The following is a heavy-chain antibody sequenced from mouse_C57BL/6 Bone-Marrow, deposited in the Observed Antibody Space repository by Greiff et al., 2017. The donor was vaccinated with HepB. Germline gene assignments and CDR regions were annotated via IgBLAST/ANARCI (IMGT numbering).Heavy chain of an antibody. Sequence: QVQLQQSGAELARPGASVKLSCKASGYTFTSYGISWVKQRTGQGLEWIGEIYPRSGNTYYNEKFKGKATLTADKSSSTAYMELRSLTSEDSALYFCARSEGVYYGNYWFAYWGQGTLVTVSA. CDR3: ARSEGVYYGNYWFAY. D-gene: IGHD2-1*01. J-gene: IGHJ3*01. CDR1: GYTFTSYG. CDR2: IYPRSGNT. V-gene: IGHV1-81*01.